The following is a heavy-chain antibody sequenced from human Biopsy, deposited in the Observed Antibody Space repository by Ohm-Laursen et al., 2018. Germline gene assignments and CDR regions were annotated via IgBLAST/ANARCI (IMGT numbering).Heavy chain of an antibody. CDR3: ARVFCTSTTCYGLLDN. CDR1: GYTFTSYA. V-gene: IGHV1-18*01. Sequence: SVKVSCKASGYTFTSYAISWVRQAPGQGLEWMGWISPYNDKTSYPPKLQDRVTMTADTSTNTAHMELMRLRSDDTAVYYCARVFCTSTTCYGLLDNWGQGTVVTVSS. CDR2: ISPYNDKT. D-gene: IGHD2/OR15-2a*01. J-gene: IGHJ4*02.